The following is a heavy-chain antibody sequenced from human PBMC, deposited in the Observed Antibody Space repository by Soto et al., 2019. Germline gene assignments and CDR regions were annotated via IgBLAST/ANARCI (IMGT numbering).Heavy chain of an antibody. D-gene: IGHD3-22*01. CDR1: GYTFTSYY. Sequence: ASVKVSCKASGYTFTSYYMHWVRQAPGQGLEWMGIINPSGVGISYAQKFQGRVTLTSDTSTTTVYMELSSLRSEDTAVYYCARDINTVRFYDTSGYLNWFDPWGQGTLVTVSS. CDR2: INPSGVGI. J-gene: IGHJ5*02. CDR3: ARDINTVRFYDTSGYLNWFDP. V-gene: IGHV1-46*03.